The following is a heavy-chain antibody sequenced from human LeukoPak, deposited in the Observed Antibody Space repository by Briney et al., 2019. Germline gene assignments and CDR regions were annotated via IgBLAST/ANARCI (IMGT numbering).Heavy chain of an antibody. V-gene: IGHV1-69*06. Sequence: ASVKVSCKASGGTFSSYAISWVRQAPGQGLEWMGGIIPIFGTANYAQKFQGRVTITADKSTRTAYLELSSLRSEDTAVYYCAKGRYYGSGSYYFYYYGMDVWGKGTTVTVSS. CDR1: GGTFSSYA. CDR3: AKGRYYGSGSYYFYYYGMDV. CDR2: IIPIFGTA. D-gene: IGHD3-10*01. J-gene: IGHJ6*04.